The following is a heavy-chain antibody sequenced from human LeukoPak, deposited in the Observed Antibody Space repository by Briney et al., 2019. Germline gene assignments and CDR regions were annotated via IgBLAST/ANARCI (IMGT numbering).Heavy chain of an antibody. CDR2: IYNTGST. CDR3: ARDQGPTISAAGLFDY. V-gene: IGHV4-4*07. Sequence: PSETLSLTCTVSAGSLTSYHWSWTRQPAGKGLEWIGRIYNTGSTKYNPSLKSRVSMSVDTSMNQFSLKLNSVTAADTAVYYCARDQGPTISAAGLFDYWGQGILATVSS. CDR1: AGSLTSYH. D-gene: IGHD6-13*01. J-gene: IGHJ4*02.